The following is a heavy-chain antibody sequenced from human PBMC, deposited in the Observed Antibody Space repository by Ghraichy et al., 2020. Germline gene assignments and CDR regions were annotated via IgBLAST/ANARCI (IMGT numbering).Heavy chain of an antibody. J-gene: IGHJ4*02. CDR3: AKDRAPYGDYEGGVYFDY. CDR2: ISGSGGST. CDR1: GFTFSSYA. V-gene: IGHV3-23*01. D-gene: IGHD4-17*01. Sequence: GESLNISCAASGFTFSSYAMSWVRQAPGKGLEWVSAISGSGGSTYYADSVKGRFTISRDNSKNTLYLQMNSLRAEDTAVYYCAKDRAPYGDYEGGVYFDYWGQGTLVTVSS.